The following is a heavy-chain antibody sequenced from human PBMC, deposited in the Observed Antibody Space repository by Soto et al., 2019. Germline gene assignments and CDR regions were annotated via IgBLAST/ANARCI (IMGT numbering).Heavy chain of an antibody. CDR1: GGSISSFAYY. D-gene: IGHD3-10*01. V-gene: IGHV4-39*01. J-gene: IGHJ5*02. CDR2: VYYNENT. Sequence: PXGTLSLTCSVSGGSISSFAYYGGWIRQPPGKGLEWIGTVYYNENTYYNPSLKSRVTISVDTAKNQFSLNLRSVTAADTAIYFCARRERYYGSPGWFDPWGQGTLVTVS. CDR3: ARRERYYGSPGWFDP.